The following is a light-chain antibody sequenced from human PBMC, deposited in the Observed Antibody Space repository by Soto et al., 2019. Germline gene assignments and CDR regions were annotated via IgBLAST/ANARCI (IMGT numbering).Light chain of an antibody. J-gene: IGKJ4*01. CDR1: QSVSSY. CDR3: QQRSKWLT. V-gene: IGKV3-11*01. CDR2: DAS. Sequence: EIVLTQSPATLSLSPGERATLSCRASQSVSSYFAWYQQKPGQAPRLLIYDASNRATGIPARFSGSGSGTDFTLTISSLEPEDFAVYYCQQRSKWLTFGGGTKVEIK.